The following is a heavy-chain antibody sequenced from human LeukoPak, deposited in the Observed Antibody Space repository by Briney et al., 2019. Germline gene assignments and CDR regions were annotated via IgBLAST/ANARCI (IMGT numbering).Heavy chain of an antibody. Sequence: GASVKVSCKASGYTFTSYGISWVRQAPGQGLEWMGWISAYNGNTNYAQKLQGRVTMTTDTSTSTAYMELRSLRSDDTAVYYCARSGYYDSSGYYYPIEFDYWGQGTLVTVSS. V-gene: IGHV1-18*01. J-gene: IGHJ4*02. CDR1: GYTFTSYG. CDR2: ISAYNGNT. D-gene: IGHD3-22*01. CDR3: ARSGYYDSSGYYYPIEFDY.